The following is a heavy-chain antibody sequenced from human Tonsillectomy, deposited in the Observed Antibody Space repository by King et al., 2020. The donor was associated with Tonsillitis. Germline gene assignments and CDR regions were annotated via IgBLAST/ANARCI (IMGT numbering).Heavy chain of an antibody. V-gene: IGHV3-9*01. D-gene: IGHD4-11*01. Sequence: QLVQSGGGLVQPGRSLRLSCAASGFTFDDYAMHWVRQAPGKGLEWVSDISWNSGSIGYADSVKCRFTISRDNAKNSLYLQMNSLRAEDTALYYCAKDIGIASMTTVTLFYYYGMDVWGQGTTVTVSS. CDR1: GFTFDDYA. CDR3: AKDIGIASMTTVTLFYYYGMDV. J-gene: IGHJ6*02. CDR2: ISWNSGSI.